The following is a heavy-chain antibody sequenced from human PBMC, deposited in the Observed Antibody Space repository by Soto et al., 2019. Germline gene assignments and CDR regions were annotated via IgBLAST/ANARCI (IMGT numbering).Heavy chain of an antibody. J-gene: IGHJ4*02. V-gene: IGHV3-30*18. CDR3: AKSMVREPAYFYY. CDR2: ISYDGTNE. D-gene: IGHD3-10*01. CDR1: GFTFSAFA. Sequence: GGPLRFSCTLPGFTFSAFAMYWFRQVPGKGLEWLTLISYDGTNEDYAESVRVRFTIARDNSKITLYLDRNSPRAEGSSVYFSAKSMVREPAYFYYWGQGTLVTVSS.